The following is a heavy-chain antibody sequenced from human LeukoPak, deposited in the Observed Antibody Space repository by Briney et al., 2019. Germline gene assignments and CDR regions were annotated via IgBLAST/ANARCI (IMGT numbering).Heavy chain of an antibody. CDR2: IRYHGSDK. V-gene: IGHV3-30*02. Sequence: GGSLRLSCAASGFTFSGSGMHWVRQARGKGLGWVAFIRYHGSDKFYADSVKGRFTISRDNSKNTLYLQMNSLRPEDTSVYYCARSPTSWYFDYWGQGTLVTVSS. CDR3: ARSPTSWYFDY. D-gene: IGHD2-2*01. J-gene: IGHJ4*02. CDR1: GFTFSGSG.